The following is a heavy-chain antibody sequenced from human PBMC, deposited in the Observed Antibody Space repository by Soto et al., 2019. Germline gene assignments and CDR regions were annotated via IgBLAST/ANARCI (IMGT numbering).Heavy chain of an antibody. J-gene: IGHJ4*02. Sequence: SETLSLTCTVSGDSISSSNYFWGWIRQPPGKGLEWIGTIFYSGSTYYNPSLKSRVTISVDTSKNQFSLKLTSVSAADTALYYCARRYGWLYFDYWGQGSLVTVSS. D-gene: IGHD6-19*01. CDR1: GDSISSSNYF. CDR2: IFYSGST. V-gene: IGHV4-39*01. CDR3: ARRYGWLYFDY.